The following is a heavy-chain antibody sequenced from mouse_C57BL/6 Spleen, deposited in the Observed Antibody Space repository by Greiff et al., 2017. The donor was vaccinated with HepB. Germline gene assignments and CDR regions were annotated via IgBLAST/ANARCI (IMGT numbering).Heavy chain of an antibody. D-gene: IGHD4-1*01. V-gene: IGHV5-4*03. Sequence: EVKLQESGGGLVKPGGSLKLSCAASGFTFSSYAMSWVRQTPEKRLEWVATISDGGSYTYYPDNVKGRFTISRDNAKNNLYLQMSHLKSEDTAMYYCATNWDGYWGQGTTLTVSS. J-gene: IGHJ2*01. CDR3: ATNWDGY. CDR1: GFTFSSYA. CDR2: ISDGGSYT.